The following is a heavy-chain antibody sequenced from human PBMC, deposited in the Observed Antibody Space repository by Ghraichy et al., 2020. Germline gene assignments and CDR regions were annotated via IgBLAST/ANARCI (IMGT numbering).Heavy chain of an antibody. CDR2: IYYSGGT. CDR1: AGSISSSSYY. D-gene: IGHD5-24*01. J-gene: IGHJ6*02. Sequence: SETLSLTCTVSAGSISSSSYYWDWIRQPPGKGLEWIGSIYYSGGTYYNPSLKSRVTISVDTSKNQLSLRLSSVTAADTAAYYFARHRGWLQKYGMYVWGQGTTVTVSS. CDR3: ARHRGWLQKYGMYV. V-gene: IGHV4-39*01.